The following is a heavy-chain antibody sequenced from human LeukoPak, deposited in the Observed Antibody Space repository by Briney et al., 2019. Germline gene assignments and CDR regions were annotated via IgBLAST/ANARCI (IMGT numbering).Heavy chain of an antibody. D-gene: IGHD3-22*01. CDR3: ARDPYYDSSGYLAAHFDY. CDR1: GFTFSTYS. Sequence: PGGSLSLSCAASGFTFSTYSMNWVRQAPGKGLEWVSSISSSSYYIYYADSVKGRFTISRDNAKNSLYLQMNSLRAEDMAVYYCARDPYYDSSGYLAAHFDYWGQGTLVTVSS. V-gene: IGHV3-21*01. J-gene: IGHJ4*02. CDR2: ISSSSYYI.